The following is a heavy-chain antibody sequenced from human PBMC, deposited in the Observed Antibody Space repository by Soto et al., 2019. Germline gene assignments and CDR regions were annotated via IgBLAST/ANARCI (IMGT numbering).Heavy chain of an antibody. Sequence: QVQLVESGGGVVQPGRSLRLSCAASGFTFSSYAMHWVRQAPGKGLEWVAVISYDGSNKYYADSVKGRFTISRDNSKNTLYLQMNSLRAEDTAVYYCARADHDYSNYSGLGYFDYWGQGTLVTVSS. D-gene: IGHD4-4*01. CDR1: GFTFSSYA. J-gene: IGHJ4*02. CDR3: ARADHDYSNYSGLGYFDY. V-gene: IGHV3-30-3*01. CDR2: ISYDGSNK.